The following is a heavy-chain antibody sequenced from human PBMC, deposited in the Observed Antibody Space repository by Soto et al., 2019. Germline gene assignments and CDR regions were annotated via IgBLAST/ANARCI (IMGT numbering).Heavy chain of an antibody. Sequence: SETLSLTCAVYGGSFSGYYWSWIRQPPGKGLEWIGEINRSGSTNYNPSLKSRVTISVDTSKNQFSLKLSSVTAADTAVYYCARGFPVAAAGTHFDYWGQGTLVTVSS. CDR2: INRSGST. D-gene: IGHD6-13*01. V-gene: IGHV4-34*01. J-gene: IGHJ4*02. CDR3: ARGFPVAAAGTHFDY. CDR1: GGSFSGYY.